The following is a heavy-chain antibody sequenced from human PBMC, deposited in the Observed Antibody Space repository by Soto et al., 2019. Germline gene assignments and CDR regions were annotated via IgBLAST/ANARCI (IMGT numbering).Heavy chain of an antibody. Sequence: SETLSLTCTVSGGSISSSSYYWGWIRQPPGKGLEWIGSTYYSGNTYYNPSLKSRVTISVDTSKNQLSLKLSSVTAADTAVYYCARGGSSWPQYYFDYWGQGTLVTVSS. J-gene: IGHJ4*02. CDR1: GGSISSSSYY. CDR2: TYYSGNT. V-gene: IGHV4-39*01. CDR3: ARGGSSWPQYYFDY. D-gene: IGHD6-13*01.